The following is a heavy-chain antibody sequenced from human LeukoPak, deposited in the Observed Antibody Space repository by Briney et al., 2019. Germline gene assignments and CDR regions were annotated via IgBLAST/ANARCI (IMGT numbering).Heavy chain of an antibody. J-gene: IGHJ4*02. D-gene: IGHD3-10*01. CDR2: ISGSGGST. CDR1: GGSFSGYY. Sequence: ETLSLTCTVYGGSFSGYYWSWVRQAPGKGLEWVSAISGSGGSTYYADSVKGRFTISRDNSKNTLYLQMNSLRAEDTAVYYCAKPYFGGFGDPFDYWGQGTLVTVSS. V-gene: IGHV3-23*01. CDR3: AKPYFGGFGDPFDY.